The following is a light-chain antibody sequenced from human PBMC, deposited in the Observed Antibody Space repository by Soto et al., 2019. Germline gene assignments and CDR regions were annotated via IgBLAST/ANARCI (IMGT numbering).Light chain of an antibody. J-gene: IGKJ1*01. CDR3: HQYGSSITWT. V-gene: IGKV3-20*01. CDR1: QSVTSNY. Sequence: EVVLTQSPGTVSLSPRERATLSCRARQSVTSNYLTWYQPKPGPAPRLLLYAASSRATGIPDRFSGSGAGTDFTLSISRLEPEDFAVYYCHQYGSSITWTFGQGTKVEIK. CDR2: AAS.